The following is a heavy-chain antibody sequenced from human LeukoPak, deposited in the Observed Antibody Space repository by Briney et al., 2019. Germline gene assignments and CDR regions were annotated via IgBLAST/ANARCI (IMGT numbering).Heavy chain of an antibody. J-gene: IGHJ4*02. D-gene: IGHD5-12*01. Sequence: GGSLRLSCAASGFTFSSYSMNWVRQAPGKGLEWVSSISSSGSYIYYADSVKGRFTISRDNAKSSVYLQMNSLRAEDTAVYYCARSGYRYFDHWGQGTLVTVSS. V-gene: IGHV3-21*01. CDR1: GFTFSSYS. CDR2: ISSSGSYI. CDR3: ARSGYRYFDH.